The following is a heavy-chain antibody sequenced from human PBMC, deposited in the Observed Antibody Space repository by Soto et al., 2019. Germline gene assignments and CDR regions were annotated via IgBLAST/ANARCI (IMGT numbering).Heavy chain of an antibody. CDR3: ATTHRPKIIWSYFDY. V-gene: IGHV3-30*03. CDR1: GFTFSSYG. D-gene: IGHD3-10*01. CDR2: ISYDGSNK. Sequence: PGGSLRLSCAASGFTFSSYGMHWVRQAPGKGLEWVAVISYDGSNKYYADSVKGRFTISRDNSKNTLYLQMNSLRAEDTAVYYCATTHRPKIIWSYFDYWGQGTLVTVSS. J-gene: IGHJ4*02.